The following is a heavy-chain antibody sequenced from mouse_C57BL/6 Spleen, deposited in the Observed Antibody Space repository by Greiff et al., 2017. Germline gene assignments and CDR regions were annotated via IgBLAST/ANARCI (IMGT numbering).Heavy chain of an antibody. CDR2: ISDGGSYT. CDR1: GFTFSSYA. D-gene: IGHD2-4*01. Sequence: EVNLVESGGGLVKPGGSLKLSCAASGFTFSSYAMSWVRQTPEQRLEWVATISDGGSYTYYPDNVKGRFTISRDNAKNNLYLQMSHLKSEDTAMHYCARVEEGYDYDPYYFDYWGQGTTLTVSS. CDR3: ARVEEGYDYDPYYFDY. V-gene: IGHV5-4*03. J-gene: IGHJ2*01.